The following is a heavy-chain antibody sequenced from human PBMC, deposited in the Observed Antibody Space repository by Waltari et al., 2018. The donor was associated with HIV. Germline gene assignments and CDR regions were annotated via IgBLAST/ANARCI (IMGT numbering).Heavy chain of an antibody. V-gene: IGHV3-48*01. J-gene: IGHJ4*02. CDR1: GFTFSSYS. CDR3: ARDGVLVAAGTEANDY. Sequence: EVQLVESGGGLVQPGGSLRLSCAASGFTFSSYSMNWVRQAPGKGLEWVSYISSSSSTIYYADSVKGRFTISRDNAKNSLYLQMNSLRAEDTAVYYCARDGVLVAAGTEANDYWGQGTLVTVSS. D-gene: IGHD2-15*01. CDR2: ISSSSSTI.